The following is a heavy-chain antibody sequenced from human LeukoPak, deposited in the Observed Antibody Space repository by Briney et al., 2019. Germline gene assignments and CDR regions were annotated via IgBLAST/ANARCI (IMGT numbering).Heavy chain of an antibody. J-gene: IGHJ4*02. CDR1: VVTFSSYP. D-gene: IGHD3-10*01. CDR3: AKDLRRGSGSRY. Sequence: GGCLRLSCAATVVTFSSYPVSWVRQAPWKGLEWVLAISGSGGSTYYADSVKGRFTISRDNSKNTLYLQMNSLRAEDTAVYYCAKDLRRGSGSRYWGQGTLVTVSS. V-gene: IGHV3-23*01. CDR2: ISGSGGST.